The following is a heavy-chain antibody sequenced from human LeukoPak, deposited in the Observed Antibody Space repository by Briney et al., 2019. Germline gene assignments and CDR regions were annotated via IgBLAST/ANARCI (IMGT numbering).Heavy chain of an antibody. CDR3: ARGSTGDQGWFDP. V-gene: IGHV4-30-2*01. D-gene: IGHD7-27*01. CDR2: IYHSGST. J-gene: IGHJ5*02. Sequence: SETLSLTCAVSGGSISSGGYSWSWIRQPPGKGLEWIGYIYHSGSTYYNPSLKSRVTISVDTSKNQFSLKLSSVTAADTAVYYCARGSTGDQGWFDPWGQGTLVTVSS. CDR1: GGSISSGGYS.